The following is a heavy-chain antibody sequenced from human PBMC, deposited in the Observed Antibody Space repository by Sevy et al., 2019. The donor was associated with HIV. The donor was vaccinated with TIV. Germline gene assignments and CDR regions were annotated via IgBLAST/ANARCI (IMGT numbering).Heavy chain of an antibody. Sequence: SETLSLTCAVSGGSISSVNWWHWVRQPPGKGLEWIGEIYHSGSTNYNPSLKSRVTISVDNSKNQFSLKLSSVNAADTAVYYCARGGETPRGFDPWGQGSLVTVSS. V-gene: IGHV4-4*02. J-gene: IGHJ5*02. CDR1: GGSISSVNW. D-gene: IGHD3-16*01. CDR3: ARGGETPRGFDP. CDR2: IYHSGST.